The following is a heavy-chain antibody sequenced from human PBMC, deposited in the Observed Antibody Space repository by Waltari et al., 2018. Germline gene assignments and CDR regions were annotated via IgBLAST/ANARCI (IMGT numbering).Heavy chain of an antibody. CDR1: GFTFTEYA. D-gene: IGHD5-18*01. J-gene: IGHJ4*02. CDR2: VSGSGNGT. Sequence: DVKLLESGGGSVQRGGSLRLSCAASGFTFTEYAMIWVRQAPGKGLECVSAVSGSGNGTFYADSVKGRFSISRDNFNNALYLQMNSLRDDDTAVYYCVKDGTTGYIYGKAFDLWGQGTLVTVSS. V-gene: IGHV3-23*01. CDR3: VKDGTTGYIYGKAFDL.